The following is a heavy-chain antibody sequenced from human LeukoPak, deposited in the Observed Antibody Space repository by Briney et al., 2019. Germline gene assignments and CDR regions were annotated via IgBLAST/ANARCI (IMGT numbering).Heavy chain of an antibody. CDR3: VREGLERRTNFVY. V-gene: IGHV3-64D*06. CDR1: GFTFTSHV. D-gene: IGHD1-1*01. J-gene: IGHJ4*02. Sequence: GGSLRLSCSASGFTFTSHVMHWVRQAPGKGLQYVSGISMNVQTTYYAGSVKGRFTISRDSSKNTAYLQMNSLTAEDTAVYYCVREGLERRTNFVYWGQGTLVSVS. CDR2: ISMNVQTT.